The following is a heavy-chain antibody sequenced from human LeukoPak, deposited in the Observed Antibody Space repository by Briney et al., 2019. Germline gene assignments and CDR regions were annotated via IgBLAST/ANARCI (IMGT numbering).Heavy chain of an antibody. V-gene: IGHV3-7*01. CDR1: GFTFSSYG. J-gene: IGHJ4*02. D-gene: IGHD3-3*01. CDR2: IKQDGSQE. CDR3: ARGVPYDSWSGPHYSDY. Sequence: GGSLRLSCAASGFTFSSYGMHWVRQAPGKGLEWVAHIKQDGSQEYYVDSVKGRFTISGDSAKNSLYLQMNSLRAEDTAVYYCARGVPYDSWSGPHYSDYWGQGTLVTVSS.